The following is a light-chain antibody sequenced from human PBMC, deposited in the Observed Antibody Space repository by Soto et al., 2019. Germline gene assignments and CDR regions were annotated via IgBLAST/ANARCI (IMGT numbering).Light chain of an antibody. V-gene: IGKV3-15*01. Sequence: EIMMTQSPATLSVPPGERATLSCRASQSVSSSLAWYQQKPGQAPRLLIYGASTRATGIPARFSGSGSETEFTLTISSLQSEDSAVYYCQQYNNWWTFGQGTKVEIK. CDR2: GAS. CDR1: QSVSSS. CDR3: QQYNNWWT. J-gene: IGKJ1*01.